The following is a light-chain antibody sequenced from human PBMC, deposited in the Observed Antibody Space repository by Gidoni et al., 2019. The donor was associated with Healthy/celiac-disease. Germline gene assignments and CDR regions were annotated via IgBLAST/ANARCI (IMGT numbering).Light chain of an antibody. CDR2: EVS. J-gene: IGLJ1*01. Sequence: QSALTQPAPVSGSPGQSITIPCTGTSRYVGGYNYVSWYQQHPGKAPKLMIYEVSNRPSGVSNRFSGSKSGNTASLTISGLQAEDEADYYCSSYTSSSTNYVFGTGTKVTVL. CDR1: SRYVGGYNY. V-gene: IGLV2-14*01. CDR3: SSYTSSSTNYV.